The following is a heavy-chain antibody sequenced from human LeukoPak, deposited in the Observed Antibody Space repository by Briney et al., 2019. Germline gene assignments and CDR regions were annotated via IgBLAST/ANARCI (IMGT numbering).Heavy chain of an antibody. J-gene: IGHJ4*02. Sequence: GGSLRLSCAASGFTFSSYTMGWLRHAPGKGLEWVSDINNSGGRTYYADSVKGRFTISRVNSKNTIYLQMNSLRVEDTAVYYCAKAGSASWYDYWGQGTLVTVSS. CDR1: GFTFSSYT. D-gene: IGHD6-13*01. CDR3: AKAGSASWYDY. CDR2: INNSGGRT. V-gene: IGHV3-23*01.